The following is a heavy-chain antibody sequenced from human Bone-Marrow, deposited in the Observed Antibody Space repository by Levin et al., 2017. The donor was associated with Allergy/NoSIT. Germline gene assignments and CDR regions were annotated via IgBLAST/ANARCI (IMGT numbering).Heavy chain of an antibody. D-gene: IGHD2-8*02. CDR3: ARGLGYCTGGVCQGEDY. CDR1: GFTFDDYG. V-gene: IGHV3-20*01. J-gene: IGHJ4*02. Sequence: RTGGSLRLSCAASGFTFDDYGMSWVRQAPGKGLEWVSGINWNGGSTGYADSVKGRFTISRDNAKNSLYLQMNSLRAEDTALYHCARGLGYCTGGVCQGEDYWGQGTLVTVSS. CDR2: INWNGGST.